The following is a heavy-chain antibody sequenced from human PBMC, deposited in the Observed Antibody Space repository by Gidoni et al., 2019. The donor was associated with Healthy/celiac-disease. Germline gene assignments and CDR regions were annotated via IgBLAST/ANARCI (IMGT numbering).Heavy chain of an antibody. CDR1: CFTFSSYI. J-gene: IGHJ6*02. CDR3: ARDGWTVRSGYDLIYYYYGMDV. V-gene: IGHV3-21*01. Sequence: EVQLVESGVGLVKPGGSLRLSCAASCFTFSSYILHWVRQAPGKGLEWGASISSSRSYIYYADSVKGRFTSSRDNAKNSLYLQMNSLRAEETAVYYCARDGWTVRSGYDLIYYYYGMDVWGQGTTVTVSS. D-gene: IGHD5-12*01. CDR2: ISSSRSYI.